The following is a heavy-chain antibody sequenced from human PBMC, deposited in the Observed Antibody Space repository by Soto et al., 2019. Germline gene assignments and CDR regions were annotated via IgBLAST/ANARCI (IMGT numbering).Heavy chain of an antibody. CDR1: GYTFTSYD. J-gene: IGHJ4*02. CDR3: ATGGVYYDYVWGSYRPNWYYFDY. CDR2: FDPEDGET. Sequence: ASVKVSCKASGYTFTSYDINWVRQATGKGLEWMGGFDPEDGETIYAQKFQGRVTMTEDTSTDTAYMELSSLRSEDTAVYYCATGGVYYDYVWGSYRPNWYYFDYWGQGTLVTVSS. V-gene: IGHV1-24*01. D-gene: IGHD3-16*02.